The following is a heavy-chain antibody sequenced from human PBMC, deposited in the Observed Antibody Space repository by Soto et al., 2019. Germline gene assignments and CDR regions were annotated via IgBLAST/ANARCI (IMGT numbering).Heavy chain of an antibody. J-gene: IGHJ5*02. V-gene: IGHV4-39*01. D-gene: IGHD5-12*01. CDR3: TRGYNCNDNYFDP. CDR1: GASISVHSYY. CDR2: SYYSGTT. Sequence: QLQLQEAGPGLVTPSQALSLTCTVSGASISVHSYYWTWIRQPPGKGLEWIGSSYYSGTTYFNPSLTSRATISGDTSKIQFSLRLNSVTAADTAIYACTRGYNCNDNYFDPGGPGALVTVSS.